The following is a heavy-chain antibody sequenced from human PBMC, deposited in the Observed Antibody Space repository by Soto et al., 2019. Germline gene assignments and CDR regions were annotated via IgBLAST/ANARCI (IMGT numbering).Heavy chain of an antibody. D-gene: IGHD6-19*01. V-gene: IGHV3-9*01. Sequence: EVQLVESGGGLVQPGRSLRLSCAASGFTFDDYAMHWVRQAPGKGMEWVSGISWDSNNIGYADSVKGRFTSSRDNANNSLYLQMNRRRAEDTALFYCAKYQSWLERGGGFDYWGQGTLVTVSS. CDR1: GFTFDDYA. CDR3: AKYQSWLERGGGFDY. CDR2: ISWDSNNI. J-gene: IGHJ4*02.